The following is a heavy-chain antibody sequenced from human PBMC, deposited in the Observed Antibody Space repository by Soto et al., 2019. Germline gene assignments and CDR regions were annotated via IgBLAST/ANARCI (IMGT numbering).Heavy chain of an antibody. CDR2: LWYDGCNE. J-gene: IGHJ6*02. D-gene: IGHD5-18*01. V-gene: IGHV3-30*02. Sequence: GGSLRLSCAASGFTFRSYGMHWVRQTPGKGLDWFVFLWYDGCNEYHTYSVKGRFTISRDISKNILYLQMNSLRAEDTAVYYCAKDLLDTRLHWYFYGKDVWGQGTTVTV. CDR3: AKDLLDTRLHWYFYGKDV. CDR1: GFTFRSYG.